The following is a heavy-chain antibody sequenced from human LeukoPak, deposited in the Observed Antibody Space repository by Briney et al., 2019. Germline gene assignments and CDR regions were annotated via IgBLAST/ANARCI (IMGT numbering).Heavy chain of an antibody. V-gene: IGHV4-4*07. CDR1: GGSISSYY. J-gene: IGHJ4*02. Sequence: SEILSLTCTVSGGSISSYYWSWIRQPAGKGLEWIGRSYTSGSTNYNPSLKSRVAMSVDTSKNQFSLKLSSVTAADTAVYYCARDLDSGSYFDYWGQGTLVTVSS. D-gene: IGHD1-26*01. CDR2: SYTSGST. CDR3: ARDLDSGSYFDY.